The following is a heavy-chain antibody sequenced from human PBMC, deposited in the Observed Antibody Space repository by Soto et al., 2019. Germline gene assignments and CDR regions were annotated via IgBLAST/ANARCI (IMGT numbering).Heavy chain of an antibody. D-gene: IGHD3-10*01. CDR3: ARDLAWFGESDDAFDI. J-gene: IGHJ3*02. CDR2: ISGSGGST. V-gene: IGHV3-23*01. CDR1: GFTFSSYA. Sequence: PGGSLRLSCAASGFTFSSYAMSWVRQAPGKGLEWVSAISGSGGSTYYADSVKGRFTISRDNSKNTLYLQMNSLRAEDTAVYYWARDLAWFGESDDAFDIWGQGTMVTVSS.